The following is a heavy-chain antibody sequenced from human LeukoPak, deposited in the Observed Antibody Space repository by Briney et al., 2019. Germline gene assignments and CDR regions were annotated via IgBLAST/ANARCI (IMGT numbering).Heavy chain of an antibody. D-gene: IGHD3-9*01. CDR3: ARDERYFDWLGPPDY. Sequence: GGSLRLSCAASGFTFSSYAMPWVRQAPGKGLEWVAVISYDGSNKYYADSVKGRFTISRDNSKNTLYLQMNSLRAEDTAVYYCARDERYFDWLGPPDYWGQGTLVTVSS. J-gene: IGHJ4*02. V-gene: IGHV3-30-3*01. CDR2: ISYDGSNK. CDR1: GFTFSSYA.